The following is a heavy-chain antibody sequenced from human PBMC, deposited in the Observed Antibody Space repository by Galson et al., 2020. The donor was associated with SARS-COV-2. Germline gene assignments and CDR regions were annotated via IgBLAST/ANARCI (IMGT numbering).Heavy chain of an antibody. Sequence: ASVKVSCKASGYTFTSYGISWVRQAPGQGLEWMGWISAYNGNTNYAQKLQGRVTMTTDTSTSTAYMELRSLRSDDTAVYYCARDRVYSYGDYYYYGMDVWGQGTTVTVSS. CDR3: ARDRVYSYGDYYYYGMDV. V-gene: IGHV1-18*04. D-gene: IGHD5-18*01. CDR2: ISAYNGNT. J-gene: IGHJ6*02. CDR1: GYTFTSYG.